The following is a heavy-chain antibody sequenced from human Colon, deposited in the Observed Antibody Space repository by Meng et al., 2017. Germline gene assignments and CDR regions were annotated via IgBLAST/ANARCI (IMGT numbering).Heavy chain of an antibody. Sequence: QVELQESGPGLVKASGTLSLTCAVSGDSISSGNGWTWVRQPPGKGLEWIGKIYPSGRTSSNPSLQGRVTILLDKSKNQFSLELNSVTAADTAIYFCARKRTSPGTLGFDYWGQGTLVTVSS. D-gene: IGHD6-13*01. V-gene: IGHV4-4*02. CDR1: GDSISSGNG. J-gene: IGHJ4*02. CDR3: ARKRTSPGTLGFDY. CDR2: IYPSGRT.